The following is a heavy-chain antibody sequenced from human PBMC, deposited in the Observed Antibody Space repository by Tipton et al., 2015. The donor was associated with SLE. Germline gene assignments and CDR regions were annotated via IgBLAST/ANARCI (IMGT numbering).Heavy chain of an antibody. Sequence: GLVKPSETLSLTCTVSGGSISNSSYYWGWVRQPPGKGLEWIGYLYYTGNTNYNPSLESRVTMSVDTSKNQFSLKLSSVTAFDTAVYYCARKKMKSDAFDIWGQGTMVTVSS. CDR3: ARKKMKSDAFDI. CDR2: LYYTGNT. CDR1: GGSISNSSYY. V-gene: IGHV4-39*07. J-gene: IGHJ3*02.